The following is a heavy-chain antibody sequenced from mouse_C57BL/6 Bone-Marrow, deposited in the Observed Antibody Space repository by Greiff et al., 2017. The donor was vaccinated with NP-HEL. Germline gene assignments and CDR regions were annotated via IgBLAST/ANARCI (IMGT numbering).Heavy chain of an antibody. CDR3: AKQEYYSNYRWYFEV. J-gene: IGHJ1*03. D-gene: IGHD2-5*01. CDR1: GFSLTSYG. Sequence: QVQLKESGPGLVAPSQSLSITCTVSGFSLTSYGVDWVRQPPGQGLEWLGVIWGGGSTNYNSALMSRLSISKDNSKSKVFLKMNSLQTDDTAMYYGAKQEYYSNYRWYFEVWGTGTTVTVSS. V-gene: IGHV2-9*01. CDR2: IWGGGST.